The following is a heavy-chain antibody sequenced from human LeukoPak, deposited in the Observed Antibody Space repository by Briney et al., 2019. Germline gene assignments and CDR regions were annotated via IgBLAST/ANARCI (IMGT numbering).Heavy chain of an antibody. J-gene: IGHJ4*02. CDR3: ARALYYYDNSGYPTAFDY. V-gene: IGHV1-2*02. CDR1: GYSFTAFY. CDR2: IHPRRGDT. D-gene: IGHD3-22*01. Sequence: ASVKVSCKTSGYSFTAFYIHWVRQAPGQGLEWMGWIHPRRGDTNYAQKFQGRVTITADESTSTAYMDLSSLRSDDTAVYYCARALYYYDNSGYPTAFDYWGQGTLVTVSS.